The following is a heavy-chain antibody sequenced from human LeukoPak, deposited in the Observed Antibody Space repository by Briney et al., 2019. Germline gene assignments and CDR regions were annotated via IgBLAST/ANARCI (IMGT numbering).Heavy chain of an antibody. CDR3: AGGITKRKSFGPAEGV. Sequence: SETLSLTCAVYGGSFSGYYWSWIRQPPGKGLEWIGEINHSGSTNYNPSLKSRVTISVDTSKNQCSLKLSSVTAADTAEYYGAGGITKRKSFGPAEGVWGQGTMASVSS. D-gene: IGHD3/OR15-3a*01. V-gene: IGHV4-34*01. CDR1: GGSFSGYY. CDR2: INHSGST. J-gene: IGHJ4*02.